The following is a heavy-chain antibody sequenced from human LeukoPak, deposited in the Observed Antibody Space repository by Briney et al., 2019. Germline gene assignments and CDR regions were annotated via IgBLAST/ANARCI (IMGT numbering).Heavy chain of an antibody. Sequence: SEALSLTCSVSGGSISSSSYYWGWIRQPPGKGLEWIGSIYYSGSTYHNPSLKSRDTISLDTSKSQFSLKLRSVTAADTAVYYCARETEMHIDVWGQGTTVTVSS. CDR2: IYYSGST. V-gene: IGHV4-39*07. D-gene: IGHD5-24*01. J-gene: IGHJ6*02. CDR1: GGSISSSSYY. CDR3: ARETEMHIDV.